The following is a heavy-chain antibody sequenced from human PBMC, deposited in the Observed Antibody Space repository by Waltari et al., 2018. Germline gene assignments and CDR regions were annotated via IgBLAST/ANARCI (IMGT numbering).Heavy chain of an antibody. D-gene: IGHD3-22*01. J-gene: IGHJ4*02. CDR2: ISSSGSTR. CDR1: GFTFSDYY. Sequence: QVQLVESGGGLVKPGGSLRLSCAASGFTFSDYYMSWIRQAPGKVLEWFSYISSSGSTRYYADSVKGRFTISRDNAKNSLYLQMNSLRAEDTAVYYCARDNYYDSSGYYYDYWGQGTLVTVSS. CDR3: ARDNYYDSSGYYYDY. V-gene: IGHV3-11*04.